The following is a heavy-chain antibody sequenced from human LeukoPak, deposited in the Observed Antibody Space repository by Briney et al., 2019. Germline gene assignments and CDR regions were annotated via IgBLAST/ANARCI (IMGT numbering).Heavy chain of an antibody. CDR3: TREAVAGYYYFDY. D-gene: IGHD6-19*01. Sequence: GGSLRLPCTASGFTFGDYAMSWVRQAPGKGLEWVGFIRSKAYGGTTEYAASVKGRFTISRDDSKSIAYLQMNSLKTEDTAVYYCTREAVAGYYYFDYWGREPWSPSPQ. CDR2: IRSKAYGGTT. J-gene: IGHJ4*02. CDR1: GFTFGDYA. V-gene: IGHV3-49*04.